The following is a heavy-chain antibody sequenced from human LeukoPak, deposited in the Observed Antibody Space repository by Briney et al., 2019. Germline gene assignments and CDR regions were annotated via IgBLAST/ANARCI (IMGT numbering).Heavy chain of an antibody. Sequence: GGSLRLSCAASGFTFSTFAMSWGRQAPGKGLEWVSTITRSGAAKYYADSVKGRFTISRDNSKNTLYLQMDSLSAEDTALYYCAKDHPSCGGRDCLLFDDWGQGTLVTVSS. CDR3: AKDHPSCGGRDCLLFDD. CDR1: GFTFSTFA. J-gene: IGHJ4*02. V-gene: IGHV3-23*01. D-gene: IGHD2-21*01. CDR2: ITRSGAAK.